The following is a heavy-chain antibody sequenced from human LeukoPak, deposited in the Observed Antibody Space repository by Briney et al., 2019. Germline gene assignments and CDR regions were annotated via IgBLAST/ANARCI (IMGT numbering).Heavy chain of an antibody. V-gene: IGHV1-18*01. CDR1: GYTFTSYG. CDR2: ISAYNGNT. CDR3: GSSSGWYLTRIDV. Sequence: GASVKVSCKASGYTFTSYGIGWVRQAPGQGLEWMGWISAYNGNTNYAQKLQGRVTMTRDTSTSTAYMELRRLRCEDTGVYECGSSSGWYLTRIDVWRQGPTVTVSS. D-gene: IGHD6-19*01. J-gene: IGHJ6*02.